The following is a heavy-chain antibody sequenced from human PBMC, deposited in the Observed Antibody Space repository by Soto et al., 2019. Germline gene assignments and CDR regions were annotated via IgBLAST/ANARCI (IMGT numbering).Heavy chain of an antibody. J-gene: IGHJ5*02. CDR3: AVSNWFDP. Sequence: ASGGTFSSYAISWVRQAPGQGLEWMGWISPIYGTTNYAQKLQGRVTITTDASTSTAYMELRSLRSDDTAVYYCAVSNWFDPWGQGTLVTVSS. D-gene: IGHD3-16*02. CDR1: GGTFSSYA. CDR2: ISPIYGTT. V-gene: IGHV1-69*05.